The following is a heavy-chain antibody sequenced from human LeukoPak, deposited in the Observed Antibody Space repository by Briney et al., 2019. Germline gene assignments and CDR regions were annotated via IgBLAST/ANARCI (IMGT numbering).Heavy chain of an antibody. Sequence: VASVKVSCKASGGTFSGYAISWVRQAPGQGLEWMGGIIPIFGTANYAQKFQGRVTITADESTSTAYMELSSLRSEDTAVYYCARDALGCSSTSCYREYYGMDVWGKGTTVTVSS. CDR1: GGTFSGYA. CDR3: ARDALGCSSTSCYREYYGMDV. V-gene: IGHV1-69*01. D-gene: IGHD2-2*01. J-gene: IGHJ6*04. CDR2: IIPIFGTA.